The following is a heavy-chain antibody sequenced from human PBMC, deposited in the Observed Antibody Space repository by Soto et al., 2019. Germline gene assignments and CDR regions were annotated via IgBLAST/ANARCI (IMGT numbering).Heavy chain of an antibody. CDR3: ARWGSWFDP. V-gene: IGHV4-59*08. J-gene: IGHJ5*02. D-gene: IGHD3-16*01. CDR2: VYYSGST. CDR1: GCSVSSYY. Sequence: TWETLSLTCTVSGCSVSSYYWSWIRQPPGKGLEWIGCVYYSGSTNYTPSLKSRVTISVDTSKNQFSLKLSSVTAADTAVYYCARWGSWFDPWGQGTLVTVSS.